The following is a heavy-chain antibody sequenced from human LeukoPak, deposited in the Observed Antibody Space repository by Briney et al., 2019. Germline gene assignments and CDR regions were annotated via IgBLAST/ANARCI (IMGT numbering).Heavy chain of an antibody. Sequence: SETLSLTCAVYGGSFSGYYWSWIRQPPGKGLEWIGEINHSGSTNYNPSLKSRVTISVDTSKYQFSLKLSSVTAADTAVYYCARGPPLYYCSGGSCYSWAYNYWGQGTLVTVSS. V-gene: IGHV4-34*01. J-gene: IGHJ4*02. D-gene: IGHD2-15*01. CDR3: ARGPPLYYCSGGSCYSWAYNY. CDR2: INHSGST. CDR1: GGSFSGYY.